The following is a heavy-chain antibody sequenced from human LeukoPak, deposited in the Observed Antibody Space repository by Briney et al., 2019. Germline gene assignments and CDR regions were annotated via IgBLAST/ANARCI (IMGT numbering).Heavy chain of an antibody. V-gene: IGHV1-2*02. D-gene: IGHD1-7*01. CDR2: INPNSGGT. J-gene: IGHJ3*02. Sequence: ASVKVSCNASGYTFTGYYMHWVRQAPGQGLEWVRWINPNSGGTNYAQKFQGRITMTRDTSISTAYMELSRLRSDDTAVYSCARDVETNWNYGRDDAFDIWGQGTMVTVSS. CDR3: ARDVETNWNYGRDDAFDI. CDR1: GYTFTGYY.